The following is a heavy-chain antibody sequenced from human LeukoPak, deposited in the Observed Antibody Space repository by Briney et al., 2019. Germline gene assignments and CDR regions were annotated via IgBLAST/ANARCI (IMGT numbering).Heavy chain of an antibody. J-gene: IGHJ4*02. CDR1: GFTFSNYG. Sequence: GGSLRLSCAASGFTFSNYGMHWVRQAPGKGLEWVSAISGSGGSTYYADSVKGRFTISRDNSKNTLYLQMNSLRAEDTAVYYCAKDSSRFKYSSSWFFIEGWGQGTLVTVSS. CDR3: AKDSSRFKYSSSWFFIEG. CDR2: ISGSGGST. D-gene: IGHD6-13*01. V-gene: IGHV3-23*01.